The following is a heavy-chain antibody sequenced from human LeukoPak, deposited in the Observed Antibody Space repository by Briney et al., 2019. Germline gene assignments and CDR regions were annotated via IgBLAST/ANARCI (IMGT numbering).Heavy chain of an antibody. Sequence: SETLSLTCAVYGGSFSGYYWSWIRQPPGKGLEWIGEINRSGSTNYNPSLKSRVTISVDTSKNQFSLKLSSVTAADTAVYYCARENYYDSSGLDYWGQGTLVTVSS. CDR3: ARENYYDSSGLDY. CDR2: INRSGST. D-gene: IGHD3-22*01. J-gene: IGHJ4*02. CDR1: GGSFSGYY. V-gene: IGHV4-34*01.